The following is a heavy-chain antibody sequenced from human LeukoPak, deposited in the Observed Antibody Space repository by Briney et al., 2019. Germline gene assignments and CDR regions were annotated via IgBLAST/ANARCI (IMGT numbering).Heavy chain of an antibody. CDR3: ARENTSGYYADY. Sequence: VASVKVSCKASGYTFTDNFMQWVRQAPGRGLEWMGWINPHTGSTKYVERFQGGVTMTRDTSISTAYMEVRRLRSDDTAVYYCARENTSGYYADYWGQGTLVTVSS. D-gene: IGHD3-22*01. V-gene: IGHV1-2*02. CDR2: INPHTGST. J-gene: IGHJ4*02. CDR1: GYTFTDNF.